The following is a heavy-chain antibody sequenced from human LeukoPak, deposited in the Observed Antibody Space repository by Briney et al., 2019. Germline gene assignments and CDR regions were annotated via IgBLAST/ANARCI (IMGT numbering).Heavy chain of an antibody. CDR3: ARPSNGYYDSSGYYPMDV. Sequence: SETLSLTCTVSGGSISSYYWSWIRQPPGKGLEWIGYIYYSGSTNYNPSLKSRVTISVDTSKNQFSLKLSSVTAAETAVYYCARPSNGYYDSSGYYPMDVWGQGTTVTVSS. D-gene: IGHD3-22*01. V-gene: IGHV4-59*12. J-gene: IGHJ6*02. CDR1: GGSISSYY. CDR2: IYYSGST.